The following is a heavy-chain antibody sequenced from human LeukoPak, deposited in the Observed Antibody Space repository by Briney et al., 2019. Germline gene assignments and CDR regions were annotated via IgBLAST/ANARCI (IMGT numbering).Heavy chain of an antibody. V-gene: IGHV4-39*07. CDR3: ARDPGSGYEGGPSDY. D-gene: IGHD5-12*01. CDR1: GGSISSSSYY. Sequence: SETLSLTCTVSGGSISSSSYYWGWIRQPPGKGLGWIGSIYYSGSTYYNPSLKSRVTISADTSKNQFSLKLSSVTAADTAVYYCARDPGSGYEGGPSDYWGQGTLVTVSS. CDR2: IYYSGST. J-gene: IGHJ4*02.